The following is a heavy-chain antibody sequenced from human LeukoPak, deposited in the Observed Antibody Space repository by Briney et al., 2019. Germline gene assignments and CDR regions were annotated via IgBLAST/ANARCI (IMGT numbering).Heavy chain of an antibody. J-gene: IGHJ3*02. CDR1: GGSISSYY. D-gene: IGHD3-3*01. CDR2: IYYSGTT. CDR3: ASEPDDFWSGYYGGAFDI. V-gene: IGHV4-59*12. Sequence: SETLSLTCTVSGGSISSYYWSWIRQSPGKGLEWIGYIYYSGTTNYNPSLKSRVTTSVDTSKNQFSLKLSSVTAADTAVYYCASEPDDFWSGYYGGAFDIWGQGTMVTVSS.